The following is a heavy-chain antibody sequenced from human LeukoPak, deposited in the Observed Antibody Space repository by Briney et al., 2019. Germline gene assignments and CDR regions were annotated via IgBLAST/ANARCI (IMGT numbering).Heavy chain of an antibody. CDR1: GFTFSDSA. CDR3: AKCTTSCYANAFDV. Sequence: GGSLRLSCAGSGFTFSDSAMSWVRQAPGKGLEWVSAINGGGDTTEYADSVKGRFTISRDNPKNTLYLQMHSLRAEDTALYYCAKCTTSCYANAFDVWGRGTIVAVSS. J-gene: IGHJ3*01. D-gene: IGHD2-2*01. V-gene: IGHV3-23*01. CDR2: INGGGDTT.